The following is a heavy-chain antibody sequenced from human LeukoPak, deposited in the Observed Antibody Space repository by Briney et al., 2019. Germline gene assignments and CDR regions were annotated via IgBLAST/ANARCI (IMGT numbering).Heavy chain of an antibody. D-gene: IGHD3-9*01. V-gene: IGHV4-34*01. CDR3: ARVLYLRYFEPVWFDP. J-gene: IGHJ5*02. CDR1: GGSFSAYY. Sequence: SETLSLTCGVYGGSFSAYYWTWIRQPPGKGLEWIGDINHSGITNYNPSLKSRLTISVDTSKSQVSLRLTSVTAEDTAVYYCARVLYLRYFEPVWFDPWGQGTPVTVSS. CDR2: INHSGIT.